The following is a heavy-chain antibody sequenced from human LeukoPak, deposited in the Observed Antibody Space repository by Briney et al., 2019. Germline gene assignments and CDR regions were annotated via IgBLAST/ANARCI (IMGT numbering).Heavy chain of an antibody. CDR1: GDSVSSNSAA. CDR2: TYYRSNRSKWYN. D-gene: IGHD1-26*01. CDR3: AREGIVGASPFDY. J-gene: IGHJ4*02. Sequence: SQTLSLTCAISGDSVSSNSAAWNWIRQSPSRGLEWLGRTYYRSNRSKWYNEYTVSVKSQITINPATSKNKFSLPLNSVTPKDTAIYYCAREGIVGASPFDYWGQGTLVTVSS. V-gene: IGHV6-1*01.